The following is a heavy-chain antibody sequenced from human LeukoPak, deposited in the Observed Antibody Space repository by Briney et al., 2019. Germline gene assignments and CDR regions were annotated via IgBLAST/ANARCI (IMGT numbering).Heavy chain of an antibody. CDR1: GGSISSYH. CDR3: ARTRSGTRYLDL. D-gene: IGHD1-7*01. V-gene: IGHV4-59*01. J-gene: IGHJ2*01. Sequence: SETLSLTCSVSGGSISSYHWSWIRQPPGKGLEWIGYIYYSGSTNYNPSLKSRVTISLDTSKSQFSLKLTSVTAADTAVYYCARTRSGTRYLDLWGRGTLVTVSS. CDR2: IYYSGST.